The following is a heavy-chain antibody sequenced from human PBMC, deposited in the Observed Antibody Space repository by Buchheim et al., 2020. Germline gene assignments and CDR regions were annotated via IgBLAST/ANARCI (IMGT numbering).Heavy chain of an antibody. CDR2: INTNTGNP. CDR3: ARDGLRYFDWLTNLYYYYGMDV. CDR1: GYTFTSYA. J-gene: IGHJ6*02. V-gene: IGHV7-4-1*01. D-gene: IGHD3-9*01. Sequence: QVQLVQSGSELKKPGASVKVSCKASGYTFTSYAMNWVRQAPGQGLEWMGWINTNTGNPTYAQGFTGRLVFSLDTSVSTAYLQICSLKAEDTAVYYCARDGLRYFDWLTNLYYYYGMDVWGQGTT.